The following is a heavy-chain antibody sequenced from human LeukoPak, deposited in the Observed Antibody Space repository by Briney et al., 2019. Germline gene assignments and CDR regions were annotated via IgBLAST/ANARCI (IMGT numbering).Heavy chain of an antibody. J-gene: IGHJ4*02. D-gene: IGHD4-17*01. V-gene: IGHV3-21*01. CDR2: ISSSSSYI. CDR3: ARDPDYGDEVDY. Sequence: PGRSLRLSCAASGFTFSSYSMNWVRQAPGKGLEWVSSISSSSSYIYYADSVKGRFTISRDNAKNSLYLQMNSLRAEDTAVYYCARDPDYGDEVDYWGQGTLVTVPS. CDR1: GFTFSSYS.